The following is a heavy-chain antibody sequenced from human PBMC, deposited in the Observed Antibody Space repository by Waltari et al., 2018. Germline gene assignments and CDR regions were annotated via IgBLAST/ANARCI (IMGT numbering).Heavy chain of an antibody. V-gene: IGHV1-2*06. J-gene: IGHJ3*02. Sequence: QVQLVQSGAEVKKPGASVKVSCKASGYTFTGYYMHWVRQAPGQGLEWMGRINPNSGGTNYAQKFQGRVTMTRETPISTAYMELSRLRSDDTAVYYCARVISGSGYDLNDAFDIWGQGTMVTVSS. D-gene: IGHD5-12*01. CDR1: GYTFTGYY. CDR2: INPNSGGT. CDR3: ARVISGSGYDLNDAFDI.